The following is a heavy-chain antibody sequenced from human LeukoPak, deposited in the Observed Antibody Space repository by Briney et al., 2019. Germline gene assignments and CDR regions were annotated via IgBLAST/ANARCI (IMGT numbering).Heavy chain of an antibody. CDR1: GFTFDEYD. J-gene: IGHJ4*02. CDR2: ISWNSGSI. CDR3: AKDMGYYDSSGYSALFDY. Sequence: GGSLRLSCAASGFTFDEYDMHWVRQAPGKGLEWVSGISWNSGSIGYADSVKGRFTISRDNAKNTLYLQMNSLRAEYTALYYCAKDMGYYDSSGYSALFDYWGQGTLVTVSS. V-gene: IGHV3-9*01. D-gene: IGHD3-22*01.